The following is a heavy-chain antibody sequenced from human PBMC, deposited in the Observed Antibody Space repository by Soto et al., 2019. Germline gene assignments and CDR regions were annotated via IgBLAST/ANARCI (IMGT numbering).Heavy chain of an antibody. CDR2: IYHSGST. CDR3: ARVPGP. V-gene: IGHV4-30-2*01. CDR1: GGSISSGGYS. J-gene: IGHJ5*02. Sequence: SETLSLTCAVSGGSISSGGYSWSWIRQPPGKGLELIWYIYHSGSTYYNPSFKSRVTISVDRSKNQFSLKLSSVTAADTAVYYCARVPGPWGQGTLVTVSS.